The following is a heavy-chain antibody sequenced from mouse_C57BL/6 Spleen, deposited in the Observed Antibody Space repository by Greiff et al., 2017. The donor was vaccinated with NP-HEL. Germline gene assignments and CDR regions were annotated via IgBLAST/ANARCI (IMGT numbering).Heavy chain of an antibody. D-gene: IGHD1-1*02. CDR3: TRGVADWYFDV. CDR1: GYTFTDYE. V-gene: IGHV1-15*01. CDR2: IDPETGGT. J-gene: IGHJ1*03. Sequence: QVQLKESGAELVRPGASVTLSCKASGYTFTDYEMHWVKQTPVHGLEWIGAIDPETGGTAYNQKFKGKAILTADKSSSTAYMELRSLTSEDSAVYYCTRGVADWYFDVWGTGTTVTVSS.